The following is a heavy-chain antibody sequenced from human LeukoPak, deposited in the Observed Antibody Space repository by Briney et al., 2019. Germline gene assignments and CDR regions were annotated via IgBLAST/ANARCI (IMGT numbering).Heavy chain of an antibody. V-gene: IGHV4-34*01. CDR2: INHSGST. CDR1: GGSFSGYY. CDR3: ARGRDVDIVATITSFDY. J-gene: IGHJ4*02. Sequence: ASETLSLTCAVYGGSFSGYYWSWIRQPPGKGLEWIGEINHSGSTNYNPSLKSRVTISVDTSKNQFSLKLSSVTAADTAVYYCARGRDVDIVATITSFDYWGQGTLVTVSS. D-gene: IGHD5-12*01.